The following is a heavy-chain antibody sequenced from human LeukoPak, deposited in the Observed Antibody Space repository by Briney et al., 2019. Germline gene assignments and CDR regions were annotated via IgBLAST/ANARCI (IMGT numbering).Heavy chain of an antibody. D-gene: IGHD2-2*02. V-gene: IGHV3-23*01. CDR2: IGGSGGST. J-gene: IGHJ4*02. CDR3: AKEGCTGTNCYINC. CDR1: GFTFRDYA. Sequence: GGSLRLSCAASGFTFRDYAMSWVRQAPGKGLEWVSVIGGSGGSTYYADSVKGRFTISRDDSKNTLYLQMNSLRAEDTAVYHCAKEGCTGTNCYINCWGQGTLATVSS.